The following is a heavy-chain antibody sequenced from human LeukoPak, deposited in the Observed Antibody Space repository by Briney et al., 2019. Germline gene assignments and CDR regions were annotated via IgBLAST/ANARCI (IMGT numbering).Heavy chain of an antibody. Sequence: SVKVSCKASGGTFSSYVISWVRQAPGQGLEWMGGIIPIFGTANYAQKFQGRVTITADESTSTAYMELSSLRSEDTAVYYCARGTVVPAAGPGRCDHYVMDVWGQGTTVTVSS. CDR2: IIPIFGTA. CDR1: GGTFSSYV. D-gene: IGHD2-2*01. V-gene: IGHV1-69*13. CDR3: ARGTVVPAAGPGRCDHYVMDV. J-gene: IGHJ6*02.